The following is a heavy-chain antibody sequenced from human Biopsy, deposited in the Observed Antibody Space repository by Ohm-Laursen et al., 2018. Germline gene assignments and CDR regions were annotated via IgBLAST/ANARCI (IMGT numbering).Heavy chain of an antibody. J-gene: IGHJ4*02. CDR2: THDTGTT. V-gene: IGHV4-59*07. D-gene: IGHD5-24*01. Sequence: SDTLSLTCAASGDSISFPYWGWFRQPPGKGLEYIGSTHDTGTTDYSPSLKTRVSLSVDTSTKVFSLILSSVTAADTAVYYCAAGATWPVHYWGQGTLVTVSS. CDR1: GDSISFPY. CDR3: AAGATWPVHY.